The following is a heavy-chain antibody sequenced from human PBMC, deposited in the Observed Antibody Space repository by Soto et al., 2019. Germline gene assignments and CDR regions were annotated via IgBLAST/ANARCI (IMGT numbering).Heavy chain of an antibody. V-gene: IGHV3-74*01. D-gene: IGHD3-22*01. J-gene: IGHJ4*02. Sequence: EVQLVESGGGLVQPGGSLRLSCAASGFTFSSYWMHWVRQAPGKGLVWVSRINSDGSSTRYADSVKGRFTISRDNAKNTLYLQMNSLRAEDTAVYYCARVGGYYYDSSGYPTTPFDYWGQGTLVTVSS. CDR1: GFTFSSYW. CDR3: ARVGGYYYDSSGYPTTPFDY. CDR2: INSDGSST.